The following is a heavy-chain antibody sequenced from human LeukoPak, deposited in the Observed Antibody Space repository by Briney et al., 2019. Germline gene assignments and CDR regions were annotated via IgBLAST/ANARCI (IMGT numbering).Heavy chain of an antibody. D-gene: IGHD3-9*01. J-gene: IGHJ5*02. V-gene: IGHV1-2*02. CDR3: ARDCAKLRYFDWLLSFDP. CDR2: INPNSGGT. Sequence: ASVKVSCKASGYTFTGYYMHWVRQAPGQGLEWMGWINPNSGGTNYAQKFQGRVTMTRDTSISTAYMELSRLRSDDTAVYYCARDCAKLRYFDWLLSFDPWGQGTLVTVSS. CDR1: GYTFTGYY.